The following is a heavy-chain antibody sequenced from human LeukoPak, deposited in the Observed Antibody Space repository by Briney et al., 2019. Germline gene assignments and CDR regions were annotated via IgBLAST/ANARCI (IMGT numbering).Heavy chain of an antibody. CDR3: ASPGEGGRLWDFDY. Sequence: GGSPRLSCAASGFTFSSYWMSWVRQAPGKGLEWVANIKQDGSEKYYVDSVKGRFTISRDNAENSLYLQMNSLRVEDTAVYYCASPGEGGRLWDFDYWGQGTLVTVSS. CDR2: IKQDGSEK. D-gene: IGHD2-21*01. V-gene: IGHV3-7*01. J-gene: IGHJ4*02. CDR1: GFTFSSYW.